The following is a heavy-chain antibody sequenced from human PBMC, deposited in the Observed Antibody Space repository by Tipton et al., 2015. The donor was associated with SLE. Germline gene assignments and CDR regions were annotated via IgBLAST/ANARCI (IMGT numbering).Heavy chain of an antibody. D-gene: IGHD6-13*01. V-gene: IGHV3-30*04. CDR3: ARDRVGAAAGPYYFDY. CDR2: ISYDGSNK. CDR1: GFTFSSYA. J-gene: IGHJ4*02. Sequence: SLRLSCAASGFTFSSYAMHWVRQAPGKGLEWVAVISYDGSNKYYADSVKGRFTISRDNSKNTLYLQMNSLRAEDTAVYYCARDRVGAAAGPYYFDYWGQGTLVTVSS.